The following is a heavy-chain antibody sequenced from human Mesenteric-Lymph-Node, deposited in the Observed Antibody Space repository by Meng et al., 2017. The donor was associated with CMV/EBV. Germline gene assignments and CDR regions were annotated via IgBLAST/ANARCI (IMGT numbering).Heavy chain of an antibody. Sequence: LSCAASGFKFSTYSMSWVRQAPGKGLEGVSAIRDSGEITFYADSAKGRFTISRDNSKNMLYLQMYSLRAEDTAIYYCTKDDNGFDYWGQGTLVTVSS. CDR2: IRDSGEIT. V-gene: IGHV3-23*01. CDR1: GFKFSTYS. CDR3: TKDDNGFDY. J-gene: IGHJ4*02. D-gene: IGHD2-8*01.